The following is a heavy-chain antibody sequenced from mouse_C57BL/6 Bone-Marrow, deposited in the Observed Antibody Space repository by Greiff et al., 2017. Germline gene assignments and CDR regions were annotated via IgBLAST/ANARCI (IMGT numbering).Heavy chain of an antibody. V-gene: IGHV5-6*01. J-gene: IGHJ4*01. CDR3: ARRIYYGYGGPFYAMDY. Sequence: EVQGVESGGDLVKPGGSLKLSCAASGFTFSSYGMSWVRQTPDKRLEWVATISSGGSYTSYPDSVKGRFTISSDNAKNTLYLQMSSLKSEDTAMXYCARRIYYGYGGPFYAMDYWGQGTSVTVSS. CDR2: ISSGGSYT. CDR1: GFTFSSYG. D-gene: IGHD2-2*01.